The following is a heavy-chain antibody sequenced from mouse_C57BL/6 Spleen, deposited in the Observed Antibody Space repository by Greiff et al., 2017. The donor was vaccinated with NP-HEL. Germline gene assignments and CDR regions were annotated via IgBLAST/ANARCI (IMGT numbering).Heavy chain of an antibody. Sequence: QVQLQQSGPELVKPGASVKISCKASGYAFSSSWMNWVKQRPGKGLEWIGRIYPGDGDTNYNGKFKGKATLTADKSSSTAYMQLSSLTSEDSAVYFCAREERAEDWFAYWGQGTLVTVSA. CDR1: GYAFSSSW. CDR3: AREERAEDWFAY. J-gene: IGHJ3*01. D-gene: IGHD3-3*01. V-gene: IGHV1-82*01. CDR2: IYPGDGDT.